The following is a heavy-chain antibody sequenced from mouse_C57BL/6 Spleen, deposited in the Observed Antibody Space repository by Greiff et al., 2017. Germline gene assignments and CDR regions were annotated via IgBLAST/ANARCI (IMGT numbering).Heavy chain of an antibody. CDR1: GYTFTSYW. CDR2: IDPSDSYT. J-gene: IGHJ2*01. CDR3: ARGGYYGSSYYFDY. D-gene: IGHD1-1*01. V-gene: IGHV1-69*01. Sequence: QVQLQQPGAELVMPGASVKLSCKASGYTFTSYWMHWVKQRPGQGLEWIGEIDPSDSYTNYNQQFKGMSTLNLDKSASTAYMQLSSLTSEDSAVYDCARGGYYGSSYYFDYWCQGTTLTVSS.